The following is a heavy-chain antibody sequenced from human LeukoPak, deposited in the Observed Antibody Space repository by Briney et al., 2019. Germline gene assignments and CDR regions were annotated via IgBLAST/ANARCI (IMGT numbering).Heavy chain of an antibody. D-gene: IGHD3-22*01. CDR2: VYHSGST. V-gene: IGHV4-59*08. CDR3: ARQGSYYYDSSGYYYFDY. J-gene: IGHJ4*02. CDR1: GGSISYYY. Sequence: SETLSLTCTVSGGSISYYYWTWIRQSPGKGLEWIGYVYHSGSTNYNPSLKSRVTISVDTSKNQFSLKLSSVTAADTAVYYCARQGSYYYDSSGYYYFDYWGQGTLVTVSS.